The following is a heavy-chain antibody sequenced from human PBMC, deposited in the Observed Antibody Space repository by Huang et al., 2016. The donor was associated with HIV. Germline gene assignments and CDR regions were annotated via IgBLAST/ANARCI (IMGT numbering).Heavy chain of an antibody. D-gene: IGHD6-13*01. CDR3: ASLAAATTSFDY. V-gene: IGHV4-34*01. CDR2: INHSGST. J-gene: IGHJ4*02. Sequence: QVQLQQWGAGLLKPSETLSLTCAVYGGSFSGYYWSGIRQPPGKGLEWIGEINHSGSTHYNPSLKSRVTISGDTSKNQFSLKLSSVTAADTAVYYCASLAAATTSFDYWGQGTLVTVSS. CDR1: GGSFSGYY.